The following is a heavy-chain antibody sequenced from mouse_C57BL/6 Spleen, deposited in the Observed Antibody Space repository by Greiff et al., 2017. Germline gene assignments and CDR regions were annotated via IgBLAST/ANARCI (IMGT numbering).Heavy chain of an antibody. CDR2: IDPETGGT. J-gene: IGHJ3*01. CDR1: GYTFTDYE. CDR3: TSIYYYSRGFAY. V-gene: IGHV1-15*01. Sequence: QVQLKQSGAELVRPGASVTLSCKASGYTFTDYEMHWVKQTPVHGLEWIGAIDPETGGTAYNQKFKGKAILTADKSSSTAYMELRSLTSEDSAVYYCTSIYYYSRGFAYWGQGTLVTVSA. D-gene: IGHD1-1*01.